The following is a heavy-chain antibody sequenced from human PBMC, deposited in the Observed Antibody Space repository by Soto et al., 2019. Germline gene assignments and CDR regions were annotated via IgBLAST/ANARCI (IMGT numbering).Heavy chain of an antibody. CDR3: TRDWRRLHLWVHYYYYGTDV. CDR1: VGTFSSYA. CDR2: IIPIFGTA. Sequence: QVQLVQSGAEVKKPGSSVKVSCKASVGTFSSYAISWVRQAPGQGLEWMGGIIPIFGTANYAQKFQGRVTSTADETASTAYMELSSLRHEDMAVYYCTRDWRRLHLWVHYYYYGTDVWRQGTTVTASS. D-gene: IGHD5-18*01. V-gene: IGHV1-69*12. J-gene: IGHJ6*02.